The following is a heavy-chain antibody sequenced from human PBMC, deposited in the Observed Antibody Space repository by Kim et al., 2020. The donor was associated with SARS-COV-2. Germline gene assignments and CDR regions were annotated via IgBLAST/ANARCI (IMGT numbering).Heavy chain of an antibody. CDR3: AKDFGGFGY. Sequence: GGSLRLSCAASGFTFSSYGMHWVRQAPGKGLEWVAVISYDGSNKYYADSVKGRFTISRDNSKNTLYLQMNSLRAEDTAVYYCAKDFGGFGYWGQGTLVTVSS. CDR1: GFTFSSYG. D-gene: IGHD2-15*01. CDR2: ISYDGSNK. V-gene: IGHV3-30*18. J-gene: IGHJ4*02.